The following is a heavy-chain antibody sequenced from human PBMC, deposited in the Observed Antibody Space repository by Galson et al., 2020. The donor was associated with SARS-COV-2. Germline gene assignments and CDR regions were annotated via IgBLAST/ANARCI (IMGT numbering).Heavy chain of an antibody. V-gene: IGHV3-48*03. J-gene: IGHJ3*02. Sequence: GGSLRLSCAGSGFSFSSYEMNWVRQAPGKGLEWVSYISSSGTNIYYADSVKGRFTISRDNAKNSLYLQMTSLRAEDTAVYYCASPYLAAASFFGAFDIWGLGTMVTVFS. CDR1: GFSFSSYE. CDR3: ASPYLAAASFFGAFDI. D-gene: IGHD6-13*01. CDR2: ISSSGTNI.